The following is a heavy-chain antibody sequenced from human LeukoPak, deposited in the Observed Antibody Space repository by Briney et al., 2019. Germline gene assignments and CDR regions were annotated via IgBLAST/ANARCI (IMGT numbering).Heavy chain of an antibody. D-gene: IGHD5-18*01. CDR1: GFTFSSYS. CDR3: ARLVDTTMALDY. CDR2: ISSSAGTI. J-gene: IGHJ4*02. V-gene: IGHV3-48*04. Sequence: GGSLRLSCVASGFTFSSYSMNWVRQAPGKGPEWVSYISSSAGTIYYADSVKGRFTISTDNAKNSLSLQMNSLRAEDTAVYYCARLVDTTMALDYWGRGTLVTVSS.